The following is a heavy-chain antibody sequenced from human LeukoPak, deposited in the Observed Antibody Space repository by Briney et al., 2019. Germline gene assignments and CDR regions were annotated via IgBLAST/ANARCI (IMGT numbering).Heavy chain of an antibody. D-gene: IGHD2-21*01. J-gene: IGHJ4*02. CDR2: IKEDGSGK. CDR1: GFTFSSYW. V-gene: IGHV3-7*01. Sequence: GGSLRLSCVASGFTFSSYWMSWVRQAPGKGLEWVANIKEDGSGKYYVDSVKSRFTISRDNAKNSLYLQMNSLRAEDTAVYYCARDSGLAFWGQGTLVTVSS. CDR3: ARDSGLAF.